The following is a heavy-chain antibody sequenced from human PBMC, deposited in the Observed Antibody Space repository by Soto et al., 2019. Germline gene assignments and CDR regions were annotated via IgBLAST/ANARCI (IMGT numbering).Heavy chain of an antibody. Sequence: GGSLRLSCAASGFTFSSYWMSWVRQAPGKGLEWVANIKQDGSEKYYVDSVKGRFTISRDNAKNSLYLQMNSLRAEDTDVDDCARDGGYGWRSTSCDDAFDIWGQGTMVTVSS. CDR1: GFTFSSYW. CDR2: IKQDGSEK. CDR3: ARDGGYGWRSTSCDDAFDI. J-gene: IGHJ3*02. D-gene: IGHD2-2*01. V-gene: IGHV3-7*01.